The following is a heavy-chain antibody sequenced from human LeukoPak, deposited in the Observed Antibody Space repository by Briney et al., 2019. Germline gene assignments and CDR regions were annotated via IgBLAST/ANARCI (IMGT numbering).Heavy chain of an antibody. Sequence: GESLKISCKGSGYSFTTYWIAWVRQMPGKGLEWMGIIYPGDSDTRYSPSFQGQGTISADKSISTAYLQWSSLKASDTAMYYCARHDEAGGVTEGSWFDPWGQGTLVTVSS. CDR3: ARHDEAGGVTEGSWFDP. CDR1: GYSFTTYW. V-gene: IGHV5-51*01. D-gene: IGHD2-8*02. J-gene: IGHJ5*02. CDR2: IYPGDSDT.